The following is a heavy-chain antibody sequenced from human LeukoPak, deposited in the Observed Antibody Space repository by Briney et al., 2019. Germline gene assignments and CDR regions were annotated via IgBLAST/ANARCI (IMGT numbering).Heavy chain of an antibody. CDR3: ARSEGYYYGSGSFFDY. D-gene: IGHD3-10*01. V-gene: IGHV1-2*02. J-gene: IGHJ4*02. CDR2: INPNSGGT. Sequence: ASVKVSCKASGYTFTGYYMHWVRQAPGQGLEWMGWINPNSGGTNYAQKFRGRGTMTRDTSISTAYMELSRLRSDDTAVYYCARSEGYYYGSGSFFDYWGQGTLVTVSS. CDR1: GYTFTGYY.